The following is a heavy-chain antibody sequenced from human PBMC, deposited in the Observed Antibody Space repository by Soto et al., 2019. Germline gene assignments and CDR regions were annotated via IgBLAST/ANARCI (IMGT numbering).Heavy chain of an antibody. D-gene: IGHD6-6*01. Sequence: ASVKVSCTASGYTFPGYYMHWVRQAPGQGLEWMGWINPNSGGTNYAQKFQGRVTMTRDTSISTAYMELSRLRSDDTAVYYCAREGVGSLSVPDYWGHVTLFTVSS. V-gene: IGHV1-2*02. J-gene: IGHJ4*01. CDR3: AREGVGSLSVPDY. CDR1: GYTFPGYY. CDR2: INPNSGGT.